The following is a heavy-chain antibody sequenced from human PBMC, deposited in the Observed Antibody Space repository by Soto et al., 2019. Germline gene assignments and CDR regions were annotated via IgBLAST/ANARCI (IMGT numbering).Heavy chain of an antibody. V-gene: IGHV1-69*13. CDR2: IIPIFGTA. CDR1: GGTFSSYA. J-gene: IGHJ4*02. D-gene: IGHD6-19*01. CDR3: ARQARIAVAGTGDY. Sequence: GASVKVSCKASGGTFSSYAISWVRQAPGQGLEWMGGIIPIFGTANYAQKFQGRVTVTADESTSTAYMELSSLRSEDTAVYYCARQARIAVAGTGDYWGQGTLVTVSS.